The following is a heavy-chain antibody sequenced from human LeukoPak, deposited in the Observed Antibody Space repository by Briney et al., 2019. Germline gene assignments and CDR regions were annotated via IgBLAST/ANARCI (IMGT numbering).Heavy chain of an antibody. V-gene: IGHV4-59*08. CDR3: VRRDTGWNYFDY. CDR2: IYYKGKN. J-gene: IGHJ4*02. CDR1: GGSLNSHY. Sequence: PETLSLTCAVSGGSLNSHYWGWIRQPLGKGLQCIGDIYYKGKNNYNPSLKSRVTISLDTSKSHLSLNLASVLAADTAVYYCVRRDTGWNYFDYWGQGILVTVSS. D-gene: IGHD6-19*01.